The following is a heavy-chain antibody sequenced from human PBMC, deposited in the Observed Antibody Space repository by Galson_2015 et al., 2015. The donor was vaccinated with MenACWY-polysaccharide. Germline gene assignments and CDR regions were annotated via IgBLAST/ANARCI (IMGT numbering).Heavy chain of an antibody. V-gene: IGHV4-39*01. CDR3: GSRLAQVGIAGYGYGMDV. D-gene: IGHD2-15*01. CDR1: GGSISSSNYY. CDR2: ISYSGST. Sequence: ETLSLTCTVSGGSISSSNYYWGWIRQSPEKGLEWIGTISYSGSTYYNPSLKSRVTISVDTSKNQFSLKLSSVTAADTAVYYCGSRLAQVGIAGYGYGMDVWGQGTTVTVS. J-gene: IGHJ6*02.